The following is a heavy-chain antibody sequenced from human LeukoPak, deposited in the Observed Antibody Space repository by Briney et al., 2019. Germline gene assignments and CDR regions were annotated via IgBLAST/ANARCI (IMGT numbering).Heavy chain of an antibody. CDR3: ARGQYYYDTSGYYADY. D-gene: IGHD3-22*01. Sequence: PGGSLRLSCAASGFTFSMYAMHWVRQPPGKGLDWVAVISYDGSNKYYADSVKGRFTISRDNSKNTLYLQMNSLRAEDTAVYYCARGQYYYDTSGYYADYWGQGTLVSV. V-gene: IGHV3-30-3*01. CDR1: GFTFSMYA. CDR2: ISYDGSNK. J-gene: IGHJ4*02.